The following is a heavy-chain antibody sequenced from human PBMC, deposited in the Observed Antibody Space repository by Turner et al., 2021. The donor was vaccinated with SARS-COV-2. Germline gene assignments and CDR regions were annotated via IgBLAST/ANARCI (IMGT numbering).Heavy chain of an antibody. D-gene: IGHD6-13*01. CDR1: GFTFSSYG. J-gene: IGHJ4*02. Sequence: QVQLVESGGGVVQPGRSLRPSCAASGFTFSSYGMHWVRQAPGKGLEWVAVISYDGSNKYYADSVKGRFTISRDNSKNTLYLQMNSLRAEDTAVYYCAKGEQQHFDYWGQGTLVTVSS. CDR2: ISYDGSNK. V-gene: IGHV3-30*18. CDR3: AKGEQQHFDY.